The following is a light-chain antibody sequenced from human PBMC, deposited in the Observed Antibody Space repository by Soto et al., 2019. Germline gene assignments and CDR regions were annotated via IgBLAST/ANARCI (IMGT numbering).Light chain of an antibody. CDR1: SSDVGGYNY. V-gene: IGLV2-14*01. Sequence: QSALTQPASVSGSPGQSITISCTGTSSDVGGYNYVSWYQQHPGKAPKLMIYDVSNRPSGVSNRFSGSKSGNTASLTISGLQAADEADYYCSSYTSSSAVVFGGGTKLTV. CDR2: DVS. CDR3: SSYTSSSAVV. J-gene: IGLJ2*01.